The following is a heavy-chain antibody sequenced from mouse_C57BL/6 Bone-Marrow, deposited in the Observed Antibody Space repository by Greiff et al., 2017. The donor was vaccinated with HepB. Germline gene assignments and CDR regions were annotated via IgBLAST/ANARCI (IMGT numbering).Heavy chain of an antibody. CDR1: GYAFSSSW. D-gene: IGHD1-2*01. Sequence: VQLQESGPELVKPGASVKISCKASGYAFSSSWMNWVKPRPGKGLEWIGRIYPGDGDTNYNGKFKGKATLTADKSSSTAYMQLSSLSSEDSAVYFCARSPITWYFDVWGTGTTVTVSS. V-gene: IGHV1-82*01. CDR2: IYPGDGDT. CDR3: ARSPITWYFDV. J-gene: IGHJ1*03.